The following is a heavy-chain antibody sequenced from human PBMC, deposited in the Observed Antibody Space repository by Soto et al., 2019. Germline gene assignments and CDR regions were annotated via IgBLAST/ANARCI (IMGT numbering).Heavy chain of an antibody. CDR1: GFTFSSYA. Sequence: GGSLRLSCAASGFTFSSYAMSWVRQAPGKGLEWVSAISGSGGSTYYADSVKGRFTISRDHSKNTLYLQMNSLRAEDTAVYYCAKSLYRGMSEDYYCDYWGQGTLVTVSS. CDR2: ISGSGGST. CDR3: AKSLYRGMSEDYYCDY. J-gene: IGHJ4*02. D-gene: IGHD3-10*01. V-gene: IGHV3-23*01.